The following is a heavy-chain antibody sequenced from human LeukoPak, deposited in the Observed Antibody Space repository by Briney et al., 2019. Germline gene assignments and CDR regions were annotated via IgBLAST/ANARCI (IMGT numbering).Heavy chain of an antibody. CDR3: VRVRGSYPNNNFDY. Sequence: GGSLRLSCAASGFTVSGNSMVWVRQAPGKGLEWVLVIYGGGSTYYADSVKGRFTISRDNSKNTLYLQMNSLRVEDTAVHCCVRVRGSYPNNNFDYWGQGTLVTVSS. CDR2: IYGGGST. V-gene: IGHV3-66*01. D-gene: IGHD1-26*01. J-gene: IGHJ4*02. CDR1: GFTVSGNS.